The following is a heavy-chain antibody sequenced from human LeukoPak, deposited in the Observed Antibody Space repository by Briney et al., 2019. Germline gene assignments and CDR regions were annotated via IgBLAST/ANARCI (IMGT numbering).Heavy chain of an antibody. CDR2: ISAYNGNT. J-gene: IGHJ4*02. V-gene: IGHV1-18*01. CDR3: ARDFLSYSSSSGIDY. CDR1: GYTFTSYG. Sequence: GASVKVSCKASGYTFTSYGISWVRQAPGQGLEWMGWISAYNGNTNYAQKLQGRVTMTTDTSTSTAYMELRSLRSDDTAVYYCARDFLSYSSSSGIDYWGQGTLVTVSS. D-gene: IGHD6-6*01.